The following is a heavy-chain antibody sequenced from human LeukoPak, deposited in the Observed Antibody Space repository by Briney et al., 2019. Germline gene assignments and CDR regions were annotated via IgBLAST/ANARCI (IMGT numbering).Heavy chain of an antibody. CDR3: AKDRWSYGYQSPDY. D-gene: IGHD5-18*01. CDR2: FSDSDYGT. V-gene: IGHV3-23*01. CDR1: GFTFSSYA. J-gene: IGHJ4*02. Sequence: QAGGSLRLSCAASGFTFSSYAMSWVRQAPGKGLEWVSTFSDSDYGTYYADSVKGRFTISRDNSKNTLYLQMNSLRAEDTAVYYCAKDRWSYGYQSPDYWGQGTLVTVSS.